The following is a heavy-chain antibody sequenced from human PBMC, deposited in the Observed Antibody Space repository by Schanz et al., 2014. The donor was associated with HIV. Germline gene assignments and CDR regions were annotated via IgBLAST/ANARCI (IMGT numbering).Heavy chain of an antibody. CDR1: GFTFNNYA. CDR3: TRGRFLERGGMDV. D-gene: IGHD3-3*01. V-gene: IGHV3-33*08. CDR2: IWFDGRNK. Sequence: VQLLESGGGLVKPGGSLRLSCVASGFTFNNYAMTWVRQAPGKGLEWVAVIWFDGRNKYYGDSVKGRFMISRDNSNNTLYLQMNSLRAEDTAVYFCTRGRFLERGGMDVWGQGTAVTVSS. J-gene: IGHJ6*02.